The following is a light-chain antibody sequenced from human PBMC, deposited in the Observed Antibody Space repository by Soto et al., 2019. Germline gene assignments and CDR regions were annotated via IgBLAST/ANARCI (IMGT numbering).Light chain of an antibody. V-gene: IGKV3-11*01. J-gene: IGKJ4*01. CDR1: QSVSSS. CDR3: QQRSQWPPLT. Sequence: EIVLTQSPATLSLSPGERATLSCRASQSVSSSLAWYQQKPGQAPRLLIYDASNRATGIPARFSGSGSGTDFTLTISSLEPEDFAVYYCQQRSQWPPLTFGGGTKVEIK. CDR2: DAS.